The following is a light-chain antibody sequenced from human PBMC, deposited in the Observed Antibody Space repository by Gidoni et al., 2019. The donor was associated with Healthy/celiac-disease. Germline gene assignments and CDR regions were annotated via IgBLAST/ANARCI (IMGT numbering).Light chain of an antibody. CDR3: QAWDSSTGGVV. J-gene: IGLJ2*01. Sequence: SYELTQPHSVSASPGHTASITCTGDKLGDKYACWYQQKPGQSPVLVIYQDSKRPSGIPERFSGSNSGNTATLTISGTRAMDEADYYCQAWDSSTGGVVFGGGTKLTVL. CDR2: QDS. V-gene: IGLV3-1*01. CDR1: KLGDKY.